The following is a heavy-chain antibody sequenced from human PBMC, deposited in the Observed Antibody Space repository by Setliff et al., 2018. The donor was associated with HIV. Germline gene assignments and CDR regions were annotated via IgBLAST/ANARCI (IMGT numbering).Heavy chain of an antibody. V-gene: IGHV1-69*10. Sequence: VASVKVSCKASGGTSNTYAINWVRQAPGQGLEWMGQVITILDITSYAQKFQGRVTITAGESTNTMYMELSSLRSDDTAVYYCAGPRGDEAFDIWGQGTMVTVSS. CDR1: GGTSNTYA. D-gene: IGHD3-10*01. J-gene: IGHJ3*02. CDR3: AGPRGDEAFDI. CDR2: VITILDIT.